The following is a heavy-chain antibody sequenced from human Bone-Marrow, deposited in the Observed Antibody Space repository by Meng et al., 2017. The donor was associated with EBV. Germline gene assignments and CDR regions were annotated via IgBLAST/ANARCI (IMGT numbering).Heavy chain of an antibody. V-gene: IGHV1-18*01. CDR3: ARDAYYGSGSYGVLFDY. D-gene: IGHD3-10*01. CDR2: ITGSNANT. J-gene: IGHJ4*02. Sequence: AQSGAEVERPAASVKSSCKAFCYTFTSCGISWVRQAPGQGLEWIGWITGSNANTNYGQKLQGRVTMTTDTSTRTTYMELRSMRSDDTAVYYCARDAYYGSGSYGVLFDYWGQGTLVTVSS. CDR1: CYTFTSCG.